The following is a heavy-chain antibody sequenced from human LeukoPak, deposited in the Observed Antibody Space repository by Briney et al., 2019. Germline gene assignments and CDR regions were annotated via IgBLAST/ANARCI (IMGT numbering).Heavy chain of an antibody. J-gene: IGHJ4*02. Sequence: PGGSLRLSGAASGFTLSNCWMTWFRQAPGKGLEWVANINQDGSVQSYVDSVKGRFTISKDNAKNSLYLKMNSLRAEDTAVYYCARGPGYLTDYWGRGTLVTVSS. V-gene: IGHV3-7*01. CDR2: INQDGSVQ. D-gene: IGHD2-15*01. CDR3: ARGPGYLTDY. CDR1: GFTLSNCW.